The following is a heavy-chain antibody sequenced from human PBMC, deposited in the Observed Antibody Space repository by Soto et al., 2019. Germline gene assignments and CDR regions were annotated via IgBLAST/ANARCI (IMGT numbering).Heavy chain of an antibody. D-gene: IGHD6-13*01. V-gene: IGHV4-34*01. CDR3: ARVHSSSWYGNWFDP. J-gene: IGHJ5*02. CDR2: INHSGST. CDR1: GGSFSGYY. Sequence: SETLSLTCAVYGGSFSGYYWSWIRQPPGKGLEWIGEINHSGSTNYNPSLKSRVTISVDTSKNQFSLKLSSVTAADTAVYYCARVHSSSWYGNWFDPWGQGTLGTVPQ.